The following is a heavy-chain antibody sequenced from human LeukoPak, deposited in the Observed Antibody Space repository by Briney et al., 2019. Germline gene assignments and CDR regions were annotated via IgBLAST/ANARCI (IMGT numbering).Heavy chain of an antibody. D-gene: IGHD2-8*01. CDR3: GRSGVAYGMDV. V-gene: IGHV3-74*01. J-gene: IGHJ6*02. CDR1: GFTFSSYT. CDR2: INTDGSST. Sequence: PGRSLRLSCAASGFTFSSYTMHWVRQAPGKGLVWVSHINTDGSSTSLADSVKGRFTISRDNAKNTLYLQMNSLRAEDTAVYYCGRSGVAYGMDVWGQGTTVTVPS.